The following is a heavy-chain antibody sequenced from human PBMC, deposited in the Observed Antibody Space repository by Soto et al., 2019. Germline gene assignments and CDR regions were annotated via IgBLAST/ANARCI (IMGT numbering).Heavy chain of an antibody. CDR3: ARVTRWSYGSGSYVNGMDV. Sequence: GASVKVSCKASGGTFSSYAISWVRQAPGQGLEWMGGIIPIFGTANYAQKFQGRVTITADESTSTAYMELSSLRSEDTAVYYCARVTRWSYGSGSYVNGMDVWGQGTTVTVSS. CDR1: GGTFSSYA. V-gene: IGHV1-69*13. J-gene: IGHJ6*02. CDR2: IIPIFGTA. D-gene: IGHD3-10*01.